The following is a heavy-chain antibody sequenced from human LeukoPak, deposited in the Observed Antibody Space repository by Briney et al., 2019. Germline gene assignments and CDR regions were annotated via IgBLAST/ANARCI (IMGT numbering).Heavy chain of an antibody. D-gene: IGHD3-10*01. J-gene: IGHJ4*02. V-gene: IGHV4-34*01. Sequence: SETLSLTCAVYGGSFSGYYWSWIRQPPGKGLEWIGEINHSGSTNYNPSLKSRVTISVDTSKNQFSLKLSSVTAADTAVYYCARAYYSLNDYWGQGTLVTVSS. CDR2: INHSGST. CDR1: GGSFSGYY. CDR3: ARAYYSLNDY.